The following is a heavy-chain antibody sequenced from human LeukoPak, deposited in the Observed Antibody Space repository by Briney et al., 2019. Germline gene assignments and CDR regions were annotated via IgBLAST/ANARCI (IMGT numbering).Heavy chain of an antibody. J-gene: IGHJ4*02. D-gene: IGHD6-19*01. CDR2: IKQGGSET. CDR1: GFTFSTYW. CDR3: ARDRGSGWYFY. V-gene: IGHV3-7*05. Sequence: PGGSLRLSCAASGFTFSTYWMTWVRQAPRKGLEWVATIKQGGSETYYVDSVKGRFTISRDNVKNALYLQMNSLRAEDTAVYYCARDRGSGWYFYWGQGTLVTVSS.